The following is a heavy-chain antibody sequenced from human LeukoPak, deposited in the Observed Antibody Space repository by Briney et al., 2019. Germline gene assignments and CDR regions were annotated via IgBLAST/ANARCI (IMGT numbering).Heavy chain of an antibody. CDR1: GLTVSNND. CDR2: IYSGGST. V-gene: IGHV3-66*04. Sequence: GGSLRLSCAASGLTVSNNDVSWVRQAPGKGLEWVSVIYSGGSTYYADSVKGRFTISRDNSKNTLYLQMNSLRAEDTAVYYCARRGSGYPRAEYFQHWGQGTLVTVSS. CDR3: ARRGSGYPRAEYFQH. D-gene: IGHD3-22*01. J-gene: IGHJ1*01.